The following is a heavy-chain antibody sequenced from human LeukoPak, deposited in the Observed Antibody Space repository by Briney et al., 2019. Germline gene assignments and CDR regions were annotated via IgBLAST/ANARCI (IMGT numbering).Heavy chain of an antibody. V-gene: IGHV3-23*01. Sequence: HPGGSLRLSCAASGFTFSSYAMSWVRQAPGKGLEWVSAISGSGGSTYYADSVKGRFTISRDNSKNTLYLQMNSLRAEDTAVYYCAKGGITAPTRGLPPVDYWGQGTLVTVSS. CDR2: ISGSGGST. D-gene: IGHD1-7*01. J-gene: IGHJ4*02. CDR3: AKGGITAPTRGLPPVDY. CDR1: GFTFSSYA.